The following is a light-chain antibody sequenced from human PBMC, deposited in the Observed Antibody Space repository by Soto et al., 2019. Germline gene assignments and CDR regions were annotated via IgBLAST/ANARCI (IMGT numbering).Light chain of an antibody. CDR3: QQYKRYPLT. Sequence: IHMTPCPSTLSASVGGRVTITFRASQSISSWLAWYQQKPGKAPNLLIYKASTLESGVPSRFSGSGSGTEFTLTISSVQPDDFATYYCQQYKRYPLTFGGGTKV. CDR1: QSISSW. J-gene: IGKJ4*01. CDR2: KAS. V-gene: IGKV1-5*03.